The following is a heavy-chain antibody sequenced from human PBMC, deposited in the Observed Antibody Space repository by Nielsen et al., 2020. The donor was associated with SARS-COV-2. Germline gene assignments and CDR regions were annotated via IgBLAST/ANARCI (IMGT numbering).Heavy chain of an antibody. Sequence: ESLKISCAASGFTFSSYAMSWVRQAPGKGLEWVSAISGSGGSTYYADSVKGRFTISRDNSKNTLYLQMNSLRAEDTAVYYCAKDTSSFDYWGQGTLVTVSS. CDR3: AKDTSSFDY. V-gene: IGHV3-23*01. D-gene: IGHD2/OR15-2a*01. J-gene: IGHJ4*02. CDR2: ISGSGGST. CDR1: GFTFSSYA.